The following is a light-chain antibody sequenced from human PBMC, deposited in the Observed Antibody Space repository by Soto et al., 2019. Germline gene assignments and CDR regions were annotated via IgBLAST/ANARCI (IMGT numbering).Light chain of an antibody. J-gene: IGLJ2*01. CDR2: INSDGSH. Sequence: QLVLTQSPSASASLGASVKLTCTLSSGHSRNAIAWHQQQPEKGPRYLMKINSDGSHIKGHEIPDRFSGSSSGAERYLTISSLQSEDEADYYCQAWVTGIGVFGGGTKLTVL. CDR3: QAWVTGIGV. V-gene: IGLV4-69*01. CDR1: SGHSRNA.